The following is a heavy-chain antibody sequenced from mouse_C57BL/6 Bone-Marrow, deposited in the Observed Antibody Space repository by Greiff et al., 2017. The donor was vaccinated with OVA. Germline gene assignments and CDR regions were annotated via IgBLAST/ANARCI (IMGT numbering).Heavy chain of an antibody. Sequence: VQLQQSGPELVKPGASVKISCKASGYAFSSSWMNWVKQRPGKGLEWIGRIYPGDGDTNYNGKFKGKATLTADKSSSTAYMQLSSLTSEDSAVYFCARDDGYPMDYWGQGTSVTVSS. D-gene: IGHD2-3*01. V-gene: IGHV1-82*01. CDR1: GYAFSSSW. J-gene: IGHJ4*01. CDR3: ARDDGYPMDY. CDR2: IYPGDGDT.